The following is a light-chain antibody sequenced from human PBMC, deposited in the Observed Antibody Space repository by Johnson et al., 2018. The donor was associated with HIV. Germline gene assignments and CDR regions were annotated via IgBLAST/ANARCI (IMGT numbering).Light chain of an antibody. CDR3: GTCCV. Sequence: QSVLTQPPSVPAAPGQKVTISCSGSSSNIGNNDVSWYQQLPGTAPKLLIYDNNKRPSGIPDRFSGSKSGTSATLGITGRQTGDEADYYFGTCCVFGTGTKVTVL. J-gene: IGLJ1*01. CDR1: SSNIGNND. V-gene: IGLV1-51*01. CDR2: DNN.